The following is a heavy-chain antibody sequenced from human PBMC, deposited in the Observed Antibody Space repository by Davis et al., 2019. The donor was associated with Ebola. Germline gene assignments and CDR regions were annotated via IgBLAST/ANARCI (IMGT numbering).Heavy chain of an antibody. CDR3: ARVHQVTHYDSSGYYLTAEYFQH. CDR2: MNPNSGNR. V-gene: IGHV1-8*01. D-gene: IGHD3-22*01. Sequence: AASVKVSCKAHGYTFTNFAFHWVRQAPGQGLEWMGWMNPNSGNRGYAQKFQGRVNITRNTSISTAYMELSSLRSEDTAVYYCARVHQVTHYDSSGYYLTAEYFQHWGQGTLVTVSS. J-gene: IGHJ1*01. CDR1: GYTFTNFA.